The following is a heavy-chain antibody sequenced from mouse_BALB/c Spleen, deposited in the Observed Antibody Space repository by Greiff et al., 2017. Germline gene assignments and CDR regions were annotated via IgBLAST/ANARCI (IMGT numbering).Heavy chain of an antibody. CDR2: ISSGSSTI. CDR1: GFTFSSFG. J-gene: IGHJ2*01. D-gene: IGHD2-1*01. CDR3: ARSLYGNFFDY. Sequence: EVKLVESGGGLVQPGGSRKLSCAASGFTFSSFGMHWVRQAPEKGLEWVAYISSGSSTIYYADTVKGRFTISRDNPKNTLFLQMTSLRSEDTAMYYCARSLYGNFFDYWGQGTTLTVSS. V-gene: IGHV5-17*02.